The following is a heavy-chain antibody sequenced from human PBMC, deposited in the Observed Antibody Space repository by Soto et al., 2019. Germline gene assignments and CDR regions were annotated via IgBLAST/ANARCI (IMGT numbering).Heavy chain of an antibody. CDR3: ASLYYYDSSDQHWFDP. V-gene: IGHV4-34*01. CDR1: GGSFSGYY. J-gene: IGHJ5*02. Sequence: PSETLSLTCAVYGGSFSGYYWSWIRQPPGKGLEWIGEINHSGSTNYNPSLKSRVTISVDTSKNQFSLKLSSVTAADTAVYYCASLYYYDSSDQHWFDPWGQGTLVTVSS. D-gene: IGHD3-22*01. CDR2: INHSGST.